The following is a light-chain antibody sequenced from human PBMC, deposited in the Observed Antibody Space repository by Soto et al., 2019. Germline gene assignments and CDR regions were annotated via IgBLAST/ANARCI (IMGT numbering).Light chain of an antibody. Sequence: DIQMTQSPSSLSASVGDRVTITCRASQSISNYLNWYQHKPGKAPKLLIYAASSLQSGVPSRFSGSGSATDFTLTISSLQPEDFATYYCQQSYSAPTFGQGTRLENK. CDR3: QQSYSAPT. CDR2: AAS. V-gene: IGKV1-39*01. J-gene: IGKJ5*01. CDR1: QSISNY.